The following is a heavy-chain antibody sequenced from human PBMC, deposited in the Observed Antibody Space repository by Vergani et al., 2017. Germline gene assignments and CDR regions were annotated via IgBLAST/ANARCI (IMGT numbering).Heavy chain of an antibody. CDR1: GGSFSGYY. CDR3: ARHGNWAPFEP. CDR2: IYYSGST. V-gene: IGHV4-34*01. D-gene: IGHD1-1*01. Sequence: QVQLQQWGAGLLKPSETLSLTCAVYGGSFSGYYWSWIRQPPGKGLEWIGSIYYSGSTYYNPSLKSRVTISVDTSKNQFSLKLSSVTAADTAVYYCARHGNWAPFEPWGQGTLVTVSS. J-gene: IGHJ5*02.